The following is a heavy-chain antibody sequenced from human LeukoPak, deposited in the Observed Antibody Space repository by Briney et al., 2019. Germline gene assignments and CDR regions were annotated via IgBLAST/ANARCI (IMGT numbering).Heavy chain of an antibody. CDR2: ISSSRSII. Sequence: SGGSLRLSCAASGFTFSSYSMNWVRQAPGKGLEWVSYISSSRSIIYYADSVKGRFTISRDNAKNSLYLQMNSLRAEDTAVYYCARAWVRRITMIVHWGQGTLVTVSS. CDR3: ARAWVRRITMIVH. J-gene: IGHJ1*01. D-gene: IGHD3-22*01. V-gene: IGHV3-48*01. CDR1: GFTFSSYS.